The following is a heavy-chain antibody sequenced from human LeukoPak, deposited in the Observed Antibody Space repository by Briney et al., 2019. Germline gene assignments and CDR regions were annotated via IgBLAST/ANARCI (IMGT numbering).Heavy chain of an antibody. Sequence: ASVKVSCKASGYTFTSYDINWVRQATGQGLEWMGRMNPNSGNTGYAQKFQGRVTMTRNTSTSTAYMELSSLRSEDAAVYYCARGLRKVRTPNRYYYYYMDVWGKGTTVTVSS. CDR2: MNPNSGNT. CDR3: ARGLRKVRTPNRYYYYYMDV. D-gene: IGHD1-14*01. J-gene: IGHJ6*03. CDR1: GYTFTSYD. V-gene: IGHV1-8*01.